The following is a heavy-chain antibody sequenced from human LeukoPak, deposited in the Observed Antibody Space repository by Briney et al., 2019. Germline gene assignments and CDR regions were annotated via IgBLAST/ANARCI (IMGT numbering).Heavy chain of an antibody. CDR2: IYYSGST. CDR3: ARDKVLNGFDI. Sequence: SETLSLTCTVSGGSISSGDYYWSWIRQPPGKGLEWIGYIYYSGSTYYNPSLKSRVTISVDTSKNQFSLKLSSVTAADTAVYYCARDKVLNGFDIWGQGTMVTVSS. V-gene: IGHV4-30-4*01. J-gene: IGHJ3*02. CDR1: GGSISSGDYY. D-gene: IGHD2-8*02.